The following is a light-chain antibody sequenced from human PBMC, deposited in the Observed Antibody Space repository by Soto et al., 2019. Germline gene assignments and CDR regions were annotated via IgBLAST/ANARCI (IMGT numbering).Light chain of an antibody. V-gene: IGKV3-11*01. J-gene: IGKJ2*01. CDR1: QNINSY. CDR3: QQRSNWPPMYT. Sequence: EIVLTQSPATLSLSPGERATLSCRASQNINSYLAWYQQKPGQAPRLLIYDASNRATGIPARFSGSGSGTDFTLTISSLEPEDFAVYYCQQRSNWPPMYTFSQGTKVEIK. CDR2: DAS.